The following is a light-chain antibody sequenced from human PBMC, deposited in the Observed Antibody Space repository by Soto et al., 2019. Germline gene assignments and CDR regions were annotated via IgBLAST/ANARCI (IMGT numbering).Light chain of an antibody. CDR1: SSDVGGYKY. Sequence: QSALTQPASVSGSPGQSITISCTGTSSDVGGYKYVSWYQQHPGKAPKVMIYDVSNRPSGVSNRFSGSKSGNTASLTISGLQAEDEAGYYCSSYTSSSTLVFGGGTKLTVL. CDR2: DVS. CDR3: SSYTSSSTLV. V-gene: IGLV2-14*01. J-gene: IGLJ2*01.